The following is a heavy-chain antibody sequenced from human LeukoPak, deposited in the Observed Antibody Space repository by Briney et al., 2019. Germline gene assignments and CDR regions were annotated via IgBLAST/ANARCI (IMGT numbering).Heavy chain of an antibody. Sequence: GESLKISCKGSGYTFTSYWISWVRQMPRKGLEWTGRIDPSDSYINYSPSFQGHVTISADKSFSTAYLQWSSLKASDTAIYYCARSPTEAYCSGGSCYFLSEYFHHWGQGTLVTVSS. CDR1: GYTFTSYW. V-gene: IGHV5-10-1*01. CDR2: IDPSDSYI. CDR3: ARSPTEAYCSGGSCYFLSEYFHH. D-gene: IGHD2-15*01. J-gene: IGHJ1*01.